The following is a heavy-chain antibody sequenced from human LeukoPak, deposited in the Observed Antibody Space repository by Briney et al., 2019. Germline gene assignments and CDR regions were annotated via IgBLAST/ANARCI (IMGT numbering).Heavy chain of an antibody. CDR1: GYTFTSYY. Sequence: ASVKVSCKASGYTFTSYYMHWVRQAPGQGLEWMGIINPSGGSTSYAQKFQGRVTMTTDTSTSTAYMELRSLRSDDTAVYYCARMYYYDSSGVRDYFDYWGQGTLVTVSS. V-gene: IGHV1-46*01. D-gene: IGHD3-22*01. CDR2: INPSGGST. J-gene: IGHJ4*02. CDR3: ARMYYYDSSGVRDYFDY.